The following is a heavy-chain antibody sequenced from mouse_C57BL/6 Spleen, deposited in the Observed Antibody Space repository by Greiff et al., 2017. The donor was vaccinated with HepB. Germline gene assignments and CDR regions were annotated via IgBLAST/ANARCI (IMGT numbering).Heavy chain of an antibody. D-gene: IGHD2-4*01. CDR2: IWSGGST. J-gene: IGHJ4*01. CDR3: GRIGDYDSGDYAMDY. CDR1: GFSLTSYG. V-gene: IGHV2-2*01. Sequence: QVQLQQSGPGLVQPSQSLSITCTVSGFSLTSYGVHWVRQSPGKGLEWLGVIWSGGSTDYNAAFISRLSISKDNSKSQVFFKMNSLQADDTAIYYCGRIGDYDSGDYAMDYWGQGTSVTVSS.